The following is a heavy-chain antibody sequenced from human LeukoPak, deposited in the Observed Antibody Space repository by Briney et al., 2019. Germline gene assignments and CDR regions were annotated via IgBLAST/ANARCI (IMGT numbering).Heavy chain of an antibody. V-gene: IGHV4-38-2*02. D-gene: IGHD3-22*01. CDR1: GYSISSGYY. Sequence: PSETLSLTCTVSGYSISSGYYWGWIRPPPGKGLEWIGSIYHSGSTYYNPSLKSRVTISVDTSKNQFSLKLSSVTAADTAVYYCAREGMYDSSGYYYFGGGNYFDYWGQGTLVTVSS. J-gene: IGHJ4*02. CDR2: IYHSGST. CDR3: AREGMYDSSGYYYFGGGNYFDY.